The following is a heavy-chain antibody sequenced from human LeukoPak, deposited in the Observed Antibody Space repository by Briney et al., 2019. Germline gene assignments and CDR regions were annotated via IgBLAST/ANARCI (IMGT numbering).Heavy chain of an antibody. CDR3: AKDSGVLTGTMNY. CDR2: ISWNSGSI. CDR1: GFTFDDYA. V-gene: IGHV3-9*01. Sequence: GGSLRLSCAASGFTFDDYAMPWVRQAPGKGLEWVSGISWNSGSIGYADSVKGRFTISRDNAKNSLYLQMNSLRAKDTALYYCAKDSGVLTGTMNYWGQGTLVTVSS. J-gene: IGHJ4*02. D-gene: IGHD1-7*01.